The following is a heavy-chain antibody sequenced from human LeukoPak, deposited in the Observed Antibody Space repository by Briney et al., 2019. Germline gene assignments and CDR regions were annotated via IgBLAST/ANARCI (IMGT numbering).Heavy chain of an antibody. CDR1: GGTFSSYA. CDR3: ARDTYYYDSSDDY. D-gene: IGHD3-22*01. J-gene: IGHJ4*02. V-gene: IGHV1-69*05. Sequence: SVKVSCKASGGTFSSYAISWVRQAPGQGLEWTGRIIPIFGTANYAQKFQGRVTITTDESTSTAYMELSSLRSEDTAVYYCARDTYYYDSSDDYWGQGTLVTVSS. CDR2: IIPIFGTA.